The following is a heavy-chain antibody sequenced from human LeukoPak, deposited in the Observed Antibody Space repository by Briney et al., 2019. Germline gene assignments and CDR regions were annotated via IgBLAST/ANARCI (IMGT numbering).Heavy chain of an antibody. Sequence: PSETLSLTCTVSGGSINNYYWSWIRQPPGKRLEWIGEINHSGSTNYNPSLKSRVTISVDTSENQFSLKLSSVTAADTAVYYCARGRVALDAFDIWGQGTMVTVSS. CDR3: ARGRVALDAFDI. CDR1: GGSINNYY. J-gene: IGHJ3*02. CDR2: INHSGST. V-gene: IGHV4-34*01.